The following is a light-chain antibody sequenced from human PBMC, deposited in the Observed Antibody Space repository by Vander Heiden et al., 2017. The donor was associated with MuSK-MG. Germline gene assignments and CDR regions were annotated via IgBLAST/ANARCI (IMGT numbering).Light chain of an antibody. CDR1: DSNIWNCF. CDR2: END. CDR3: GKWDSSLSAGG. V-gene: IGLV1-51*02. Sequence: QSVLTQPPSVSAAPGPRVTISCPGSDSNIWNCFVSLYQQLPRTLPRRPIYENDKRPSGIPARFSGSRSGKSATLEITGIQRGEEGTYYCGKWDSSLSAGGLGGVTEVTVL. J-gene: IGLJ3*02.